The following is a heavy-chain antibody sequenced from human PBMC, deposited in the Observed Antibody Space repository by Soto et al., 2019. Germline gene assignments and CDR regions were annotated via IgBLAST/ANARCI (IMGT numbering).Heavy chain of an antibody. V-gene: IGHV4-30-4*01. CDR1: GGSISSGDYY. Sequence: QVQLQESGPGLVKPSQTLSLTCTVSGGSISSGDYYWSWIRQPPGKGLEWIGYIYYSGSTYYNPSLKSRVTISVDTFKHQFSLKLSSATAADTAVYYCARGRETLTTVTYYFDYWGQGTLVTVSS. D-gene: IGHD4-17*01. J-gene: IGHJ4*02. CDR2: IYYSGST. CDR3: ARGRETLTTVTYYFDY.